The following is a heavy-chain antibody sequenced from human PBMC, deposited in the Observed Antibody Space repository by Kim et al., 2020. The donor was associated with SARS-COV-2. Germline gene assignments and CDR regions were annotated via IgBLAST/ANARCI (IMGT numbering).Heavy chain of an antibody. J-gene: IGHJ6*02. V-gene: IGHV3-23*01. CDR2: ISGSGGST. CDR1: GFTFSSYA. D-gene: IGHD3-3*01. CDR3: AKYQERFLECLLLDYYYYGVDI. Sequence: GGSLRLSCAASGFTFSSYAMSWVRQAPGKGLEWVSAISGSGGSTYYADSVKGRFTISRDNSKNTLYLQMNSLRAEDTAVYYCAKYQERFLECLLLDYYYYGVDIWGQGTTVTVSS.